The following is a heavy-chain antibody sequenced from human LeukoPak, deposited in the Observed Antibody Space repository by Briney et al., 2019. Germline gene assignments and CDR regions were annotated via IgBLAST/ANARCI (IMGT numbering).Heavy chain of an antibody. V-gene: IGHV3-23*01. Sequence: GGSLRLSCAASGFTLSSYAMSWVRQAPGKGLEWVSATSSSDAGTYYAESVRGRFTISRDNSKNTLFLQLNSLRVEDTALYYCARGRGWVDHWGQGTLVTVSS. CDR1: GFTLSSYA. CDR3: ARGRGWVDH. CDR2: TSSSDAGT. D-gene: IGHD3-16*01. J-gene: IGHJ4*02.